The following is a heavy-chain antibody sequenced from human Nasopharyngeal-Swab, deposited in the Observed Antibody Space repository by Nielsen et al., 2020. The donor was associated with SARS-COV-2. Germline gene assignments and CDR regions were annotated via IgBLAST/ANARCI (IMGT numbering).Heavy chain of an antibody. Sequence: GESLKISCTASGFTFSSYAMHWVRQAPGKGLEWVAVISYDGSNKYYADSVKGRFTISRDNSKNTLYLQMNSLRAEDTAVYYCARDVNLPNPPSAPGYWGQGTLVTVSS. CDR3: ARDVNLPNPPSAPGY. D-gene: IGHD1-14*01. J-gene: IGHJ4*02. CDR1: GFTFSSYA. CDR2: ISYDGSNK. V-gene: IGHV3-30-3*01.